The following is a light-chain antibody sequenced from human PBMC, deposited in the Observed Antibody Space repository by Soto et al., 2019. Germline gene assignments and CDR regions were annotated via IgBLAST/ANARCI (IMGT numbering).Light chain of an antibody. Sequence: EIVMTQSPATLSVSPRERATLSCRASQSVSSNLAWYQQKPGQAPRLLIYGASTRATGIPARFSGSGSGTEFTLTISILQTEDFAIYYCQQYNNLWTFGQGTKVDIK. CDR3: QQYNNLWT. CDR2: GAS. J-gene: IGKJ1*01. CDR1: QSVSSN. V-gene: IGKV3-15*01.